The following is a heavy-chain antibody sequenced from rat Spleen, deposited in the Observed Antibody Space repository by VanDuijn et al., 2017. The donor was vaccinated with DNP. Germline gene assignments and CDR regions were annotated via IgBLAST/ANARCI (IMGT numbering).Heavy chain of an antibody. CDR1: GFIFFDYW. CDR2: INKDSSRI. V-gene: IGHV4-2*01. D-gene: IGHD1-11*01. J-gene: IGHJ2*01. Sequence: EVKPVESGGGLVQPGRSLKLSCAASGFIFFDYWMGWVRQAPGKGLEWIGEINKDSSRINYNTSLRDKFTISRDNVQNTLYLQTSTLGSEDTAIDFCTRGPNYGGDSDYFDYWGQGVMVTVSS. CDR3: TRGPNYGGDSDYFDY.